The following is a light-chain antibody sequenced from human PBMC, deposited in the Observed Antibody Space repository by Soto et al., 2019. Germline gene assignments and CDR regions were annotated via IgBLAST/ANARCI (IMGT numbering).Light chain of an antibody. Sequence: DIQMTQSPSTLSASVGDRVTITCRASQSITIWLAWYQQKPGKAPKLLIFDASSLESGVPSRFSGSGSGTEFTLTISSLQPDDFATYYCQQYNSYSWTFGQWTKVEIK. V-gene: IGKV1-5*01. CDR1: QSITIW. J-gene: IGKJ1*01. CDR3: QQYNSYSWT. CDR2: DAS.